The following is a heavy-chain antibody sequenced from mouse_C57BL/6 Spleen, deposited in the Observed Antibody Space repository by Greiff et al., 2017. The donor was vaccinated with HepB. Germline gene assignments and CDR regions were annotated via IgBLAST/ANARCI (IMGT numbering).Heavy chain of an antibody. J-gene: IGHJ4*01. D-gene: IGHD1-2*01. V-gene: IGHV1-69*01. CDR1: GYTFTSYW. Sequence: VQLQQPGAELVMPGASVKLSCKASGYTFTSYWMHWVKQRPGQGLEWIGEIDPSDSYTNYNQKFKGKSTLTVDKSSSTAYMQLSSLTSEDSAVYYCARMAMITTAPMDYWGQGTSVTVSS. CDR3: ARMAMITTAPMDY. CDR2: IDPSDSYT.